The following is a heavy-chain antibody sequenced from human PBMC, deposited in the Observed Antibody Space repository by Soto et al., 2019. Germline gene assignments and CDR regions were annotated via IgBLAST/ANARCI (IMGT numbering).Heavy chain of an antibody. V-gene: IGHV3-23*01. CDR3: AKDGVVVPAAPYGMDV. J-gene: IGHJ6*02. D-gene: IGHD2-2*01. Sequence: GGSLRLSCAASGFTFSIYAMSWVRQAPWKGLEWASAISGSGGSTYYADSVKGRFTISRDNSKNTLYLQMNSLRAEDTAVYYCAKDGVVVPAAPYGMDVWGQGTTVTVSS. CDR1: GFTFSIYA. CDR2: ISGSGGST.